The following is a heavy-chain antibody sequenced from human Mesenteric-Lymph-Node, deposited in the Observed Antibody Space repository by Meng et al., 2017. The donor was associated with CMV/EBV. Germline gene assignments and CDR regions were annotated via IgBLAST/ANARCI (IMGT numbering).Heavy chain of an antibody. J-gene: IGHJ6*02. Sequence: GSLRLSCSVSGGSISSFYWSWIRQPPGGGLEWIGYIYYTGNTKYNPSLKSRVTISIDTSKKQFSLNLSSVTAVDTAVYYCARGEFCSTSSCYNPSRYYYGLDVWGQGTTVTVSS. D-gene: IGHD2-2*02. CDR2: IYYTGNT. CDR3: ARGEFCSTSSCYNPSRYYYGLDV. CDR1: GGSISSFY. V-gene: IGHV4-59*01.